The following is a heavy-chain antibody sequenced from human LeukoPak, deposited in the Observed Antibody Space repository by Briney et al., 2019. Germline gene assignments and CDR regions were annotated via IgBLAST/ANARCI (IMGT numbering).Heavy chain of an antibody. CDR1: GFTFSSYS. CDR2: ISSSSSSI. Sequence: PGGSLRLSCAASGFTFSSYSMNWVRQAPGKGLEWVSYISSSSSSIYYADSVKGRFTISRDNAKNSLYLQMNSLRAEDTAVYYCARDFNPSGSPYYYYYMDVWGKGTTVTVSS. D-gene: IGHD6-6*01. CDR3: ARDFNPSGSPYYYYYMDV. J-gene: IGHJ6*03. V-gene: IGHV3-48*01.